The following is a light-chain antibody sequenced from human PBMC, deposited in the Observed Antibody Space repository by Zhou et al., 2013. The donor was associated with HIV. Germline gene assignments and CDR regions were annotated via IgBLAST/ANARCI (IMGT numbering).Light chain of an antibody. Sequence: IQLTQSPSSLSASVGDRVTITCRASQSVSSLLAWYQQKPGKAPKLLIYQASSLDSGVPSRFSGSGYGTEFTLTISSLQSEDFATYYCQQYNSYWTFGQGTKVEIK. CDR2: QAS. J-gene: IGKJ1*01. CDR3: QQYNSYWT. V-gene: IGKV1-5*03. CDR1: QSVSSL.